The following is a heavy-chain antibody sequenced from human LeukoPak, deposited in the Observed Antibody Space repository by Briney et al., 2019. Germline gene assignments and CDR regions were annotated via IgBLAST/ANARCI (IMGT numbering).Heavy chain of an antibody. J-gene: IGHJ4*02. V-gene: IGHV1-69*05. CDR1: GGTFSSYA. Sequence: GASVKVSCKASGGTFSSYAISWVRQAPGQGLEWMGGIIPIFGTANYAQKLQGRVTMTTDTSTSTAYMELRSLRSDDTAVYYCARVKEDSSSWYLAPNFDYWGQGTLVTVSS. CDR3: ARVKEDSSSWYLAPNFDY. CDR2: IIPIFGTA. D-gene: IGHD6-13*01.